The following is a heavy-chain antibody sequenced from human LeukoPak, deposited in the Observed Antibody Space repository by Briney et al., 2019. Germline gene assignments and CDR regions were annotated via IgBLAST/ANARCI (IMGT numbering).Heavy chain of an antibody. J-gene: IGHJ3*02. CDR2: IYYSGST. Sequence: SETLSLTCTVSGGSISSYYWSWIRQPPGKGLEWIGYIYYSGSTNYNPSLKSRVTISADTSKNQFSLKLSSVTAADTAVYYCARQEPYYDILTGYGGYAFDIWGQGTMVTVSS. V-gene: IGHV4-59*08. CDR1: GGSISSYY. D-gene: IGHD3-9*01. CDR3: ARQEPYYDILTGYGGYAFDI.